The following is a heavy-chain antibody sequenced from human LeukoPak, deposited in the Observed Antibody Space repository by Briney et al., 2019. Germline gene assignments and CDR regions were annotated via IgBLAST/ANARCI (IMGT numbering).Heavy chain of an antibody. CDR2: ISSYNGNT. J-gene: IGHJ5*02. V-gene: IGHV1-18*01. CDR1: GYTFTNYG. Sequence: ASVKVSCKVSGYTFTNYGINWVRQAPGQGLEWIGWISSYNGNTNYAQKLQDRVTMTTDTSTSTAYMELRSLRSDDTAVYYCARVIPQKWELPGKWFDPWGQGTLVTVSS. CDR3: ARVIPQKWELPGKWFDP. D-gene: IGHD3-10*01.